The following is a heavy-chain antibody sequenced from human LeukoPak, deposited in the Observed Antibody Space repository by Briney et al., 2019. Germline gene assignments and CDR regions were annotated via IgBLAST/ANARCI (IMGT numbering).Heavy chain of an antibody. CDR1: GFSVSSNH. J-gene: IGHJ4*02. V-gene: IGHV3-53*01. CDR2: IYSGGST. D-gene: IGHD6-19*01. CDR3: AKIASDSNGWYHFDY. Sequence: GGSLRLSCAASGFSVSSNHMSWIRQAPGKGLEWVSVIYSGGSTYYADSVKGRFTISRDSSKNTVFLQMDSLRAEDTAVYYCAKIASDSNGWYHFDYWGQGTLVTVSS.